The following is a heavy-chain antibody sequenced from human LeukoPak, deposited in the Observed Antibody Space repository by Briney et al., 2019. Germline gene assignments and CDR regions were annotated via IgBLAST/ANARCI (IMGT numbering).Heavy chain of an antibody. Sequence: GGSLRLSCAASGFTFSSYAMSWVRQAPGKGLEWVSAISGSGGSTYYADSVKGRFTFSRDNSKNTLYLQMNSLRAEDTAVYYCARGIAARSVGNWFDPWGQGTLVTVSS. CDR2: ISGSGGST. J-gene: IGHJ5*02. CDR1: GFTFSSYA. D-gene: IGHD6-6*01. V-gene: IGHV3-23*01. CDR3: ARGIAARSVGNWFDP.